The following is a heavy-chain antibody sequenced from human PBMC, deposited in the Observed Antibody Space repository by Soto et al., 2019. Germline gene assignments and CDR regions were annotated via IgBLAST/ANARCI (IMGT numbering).Heavy chain of an antibody. J-gene: IGHJ4*02. D-gene: IGHD2-2*02. Sequence: EVQLLESGGGLVQPGGSLRLSCAASGFTFSTYAMSWVRQAPGKGLEWVSAISGSGGSTYYADSVKGRFTISTDKSKNRLFLQMNRLTAENTGVHYCARGLGYCGSTSCYIWFDYWGQGTLVTVSS. CDR1: GFTFSTYA. V-gene: IGHV3-23*01. CDR3: ARGLGYCGSTSCYIWFDY. CDR2: ISGSGGST.